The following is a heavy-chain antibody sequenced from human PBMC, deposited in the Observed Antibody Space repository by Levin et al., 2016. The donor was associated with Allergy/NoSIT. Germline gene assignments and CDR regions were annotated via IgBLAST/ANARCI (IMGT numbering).Heavy chain of an antibody. D-gene: IGHD6-6*01. V-gene: IGHV4-4*02. J-gene: IGHJ6*02. Sequence: WIRQPPGKGLEWIGEIYHSGSTNYNPSLKSRVTISVDKSKNQFSLKLSSVTAADTAVYYCATSYAVYYYYGMDVWGQGTTVTVSS. CDR2: IYHSGST. CDR3: ATSYAVYYYYGMDV.